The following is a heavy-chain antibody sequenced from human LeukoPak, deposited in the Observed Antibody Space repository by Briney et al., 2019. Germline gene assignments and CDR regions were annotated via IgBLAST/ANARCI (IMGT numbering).Heavy chain of an antibody. V-gene: IGHV3-21*01. J-gene: IGHJ4*02. Sequence: KPGRSLRLSCAASGFTFSSYGMHWVRQAPGKGLEWVSSISSSSSYIYYADSVKGRFTISRDNAKNSLYLQMNSLRAEDTAVYYCARAYSYGRWPFDYWGQGTLVTVSS. CDR3: ARAYSYGRWPFDY. CDR2: ISSSSSYI. D-gene: IGHD5-18*01. CDR1: GFTFSSYG.